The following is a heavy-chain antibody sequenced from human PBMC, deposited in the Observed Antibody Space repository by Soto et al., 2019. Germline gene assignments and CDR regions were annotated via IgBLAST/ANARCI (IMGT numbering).Heavy chain of an antibody. CDR1: GGPISSSSYY. Sequence: PSETLSLTCTVSGGPISSSSYYWGWIRQPPGKGLEWIGSIYYSGSTYYNPSLKSRVTISVDTSKNQFSLKLSSVTAADTAVYYCARDLRLDVDTGTYYYYGMDVWGQGTTVTVSS. D-gene: IGHD5-18*01. J-gene: IGHJ6*02. CDR3: ARDLRLDVDTGTYYYYGMDV. CDR2: IYYSGST. V-gene: IGHV4-39*07.